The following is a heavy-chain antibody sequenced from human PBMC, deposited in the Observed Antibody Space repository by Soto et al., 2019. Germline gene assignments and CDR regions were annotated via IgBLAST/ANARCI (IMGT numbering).Heavy chain of an antibody. CDR3: ARDRRGGYYDFWSGYSDFDY. D-gene: IGHD3-3*01. CDR1: GYTFTSYG. CDR2: ISAYNGNT. Sequence: ASVKVSCKASGYTFTSYGISWVRQAPGQGLEWMGWISAYNGNTNYAQKLQGRVTMTTDTSTSTAYMELRSLRSDDTAVYYCARDRRGGYYDFWSGYSDFDYWGQGTLVT. V-gene: IGHV1-18*04. J-gene: IGHJ4*02.